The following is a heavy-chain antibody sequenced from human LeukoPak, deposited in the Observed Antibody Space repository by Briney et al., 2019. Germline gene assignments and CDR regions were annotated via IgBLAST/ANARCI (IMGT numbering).Heavy chain of an antibody. CDR1: GFTFSSYG. V-gene: IGHV3-30*03. J-gene: IGHJ4*02. CDR2: ISYDGSNK. Sequence: GGSLRLSCAASGFTFSSYGISWVRQAPGKGLEWVAVISYDGSNKYYADSVKGRFTISRDNSKNTLYLQMNSLRAEDTAVYYCARDLYDSSGYFDYWGQGTLVTVSS. D-gene: IGHD3-22*01. CDR3: ARDLYDSSGYFDY.